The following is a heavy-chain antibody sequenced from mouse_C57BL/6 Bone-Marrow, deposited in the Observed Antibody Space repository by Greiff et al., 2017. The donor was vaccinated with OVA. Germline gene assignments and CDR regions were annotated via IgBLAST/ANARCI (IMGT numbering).Heavy chain of an antibody. CDR3: ARPYYYGSSYGYFDY. CDR2: ISSGSSTI. CDR1: GFTFSDYG. J-gene: IGHJ2*01. Sequence: DVMLVESGGGLVKPGGSLKLSCAASGFTFSDYGMHWVRQAPEKGLEWVAYISSGSSTIYYADTVKGRFTISRDNAKNTLFLQMTSLRSEDTAMYYCARPYYYGSSYGYFDYWGQGTTLTVSS. V-gene: IGHV5-17*01. D-gene: IGHD1-1*01.